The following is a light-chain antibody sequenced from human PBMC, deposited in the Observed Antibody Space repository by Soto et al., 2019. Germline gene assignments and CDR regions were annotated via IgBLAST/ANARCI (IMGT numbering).Light chain of an antibody. CDR1: SSDVGGYNS. CDR2: DVS. Sequence: QSVLTQPPSASGSPGQSVTVSCTGTSSDVGGYNSVSWYQQHPDKAPKLMIYDVSQRPSGVPDRFSGSKSGNTASLTVSGLQAEDEDDYYCSSYAGTHIVFGTGTKVTVL. J-gene: IGLJ1*01. CDR3: SSYAGTHIV. V-gene: IGLV2-8*01.